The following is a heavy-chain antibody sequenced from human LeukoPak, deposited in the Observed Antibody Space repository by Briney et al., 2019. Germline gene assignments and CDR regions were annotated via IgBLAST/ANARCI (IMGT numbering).Heavy chain of an antibody. D-gene: IGHD3-22*01. CDR2: IYNSGST. CDR3: ARNTDSSGYYDS. CDR1: GGSISNYY. V-gene: IGHV4-59*01. Sequence: SETLSLTCIVSGGSISNYYWTWIRQPPGKGLEWIGYIYNSGSTNYNPSLKSRVTISLDISKNQFSLKLSSVTAADTAVYYCARNTDSSGYYDSWGQGTLVAVSS. J-gene: IGHJ5*01.